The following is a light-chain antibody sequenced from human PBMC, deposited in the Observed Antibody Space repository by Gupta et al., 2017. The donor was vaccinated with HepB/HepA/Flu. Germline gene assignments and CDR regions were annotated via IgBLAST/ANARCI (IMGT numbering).Light chain of an antibody. J-gene: IGKJ3*01. V-gene: IGKV3-11*01. CDR2: DAT. Sequence: VLTQSPATLPLPPGARAILSCRASQRVTSNLAWFQQKPGQAPRLLIYDATNRATGIPARFSGSGSGTDFTLTISSLEPEDVAVYYCEQGSNWPFTFGQGTKVDIK. CDR1: QRVTSN. CDR3: EQGSNWPFT.